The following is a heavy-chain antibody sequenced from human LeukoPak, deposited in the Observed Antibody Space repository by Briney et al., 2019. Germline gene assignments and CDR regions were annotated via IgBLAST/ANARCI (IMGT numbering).Heavy chain of an antibody. CDR3: ARQFRFSSGWPPGDWFDP. D-gene: IGHD6-19*01. V-gene: IGHV4-39*01. Sequence: SETLSLTCTVSGGSISSSSYYWGWIRQPPGKGLEWIGSIYYSGSTYYNPSLKSRVTISVDTSKNQLSLKLSSVTAADTAVYYCARQFRFSSGWPPGDWFDPWGQGTLVTVSS. J-gene: IGHJ5*02. CDR1: GGSISSSSYY. CDR2: IYYSGST.